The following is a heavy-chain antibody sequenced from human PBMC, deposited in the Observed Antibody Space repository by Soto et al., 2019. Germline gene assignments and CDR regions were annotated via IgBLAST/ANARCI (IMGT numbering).Heavy chain of an antibody. CDR3: ARRWGRAADY. CDR2: IYYSGST. V-gene: IGHV4-59*08. CDR1: GGSISSYY. D-gene: IGHD6-13*01. J-gene: IGHJ4*02. Sequence: SEALSLTCTVSGGSISSYYWSWIRQPPGKGLEWIGYIYYSGSTNYNPSLKSRVTISVDTSKNQFSLKLSSVTAADTAVYYCARRWGRAADYWGQGTLVTVS.